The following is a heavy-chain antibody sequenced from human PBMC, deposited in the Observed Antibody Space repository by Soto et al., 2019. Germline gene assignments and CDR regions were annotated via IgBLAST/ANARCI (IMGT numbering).Heavy chain of an antibody. J-gene: IGHJ4*02. D-gene: IGHD1-26*01. CDR2: ISSDSVYI. CDR3: ARVPARGSRFFDY. Sequence: WGSLRLSCAVSVLTFSGHNMYWVRQAPGKGLEWVSSISSDSVYIYYADSVKGRFTISRDNAKNSLYLQMNSLRVEDTAVYYCARVPARGSRFFDYWGQGTLVTVSS. CDR1: VLTFSGHN. V-gene: IGHV3-21*01.